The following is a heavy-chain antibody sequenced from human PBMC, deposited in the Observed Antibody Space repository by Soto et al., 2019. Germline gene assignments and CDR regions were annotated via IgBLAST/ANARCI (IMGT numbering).Heavy chain of an antibody. Sequence: PGGSLRLSCAASGFTFSDYYMSWIRQAPGKGLEWVSYISSSGSTIYYADSVKGRFTISRDNSKNTLYLQMNSLRAEDTAVYYCAKDLFFSTWPANLYGMDVWGQGTTVTDSS. V-gene: IGHV3-11*04. CDR3: AKDLFFSTWPANLYGMDV. CDR1: GFTFSDYY. CDR2: ISSSGSTI. D-gene: IGHD6-25*01. J-gene: IGHJ6*02.